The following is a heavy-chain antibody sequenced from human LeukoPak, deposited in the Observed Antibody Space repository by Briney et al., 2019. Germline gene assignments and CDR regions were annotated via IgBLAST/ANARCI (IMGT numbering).Heavy chain of an antibody. Sequence: GGSLRLSCAASGFTFSSYGMHWVRQAPGKGLEWVAFIRYDGSNKYYADSVKGRFTISRDNSKNTLYLQMNSLRAEDTAVYYCAKDPVGVSGSPLPLDYRGQGTLVTVSS. CDR2: IRYDGSNK. CDR3: AKDPVGVSGSPLPLDY. CDR1: GFTFSSYG. J-gene: IGHJ4*02. V-gene: IGHV3-30*02. D-gene: IGHD1-26*01.